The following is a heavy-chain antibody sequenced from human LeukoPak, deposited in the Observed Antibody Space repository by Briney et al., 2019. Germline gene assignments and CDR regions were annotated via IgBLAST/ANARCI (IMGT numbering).Heavy chain of an antibody. J-gene: IGHJ4*02. D-gene: IGHD3-22*01. V-gene: IGHV1-46*01. CDR3: VRVESSGYHPFDS. CDR2: INPSGGST. Sequence: ASVTVSFTASGYTFTSYYMHWMRQAPGQGLGWMGRINPSGGSTTYSQNFQGRVTMTRDTSTSTVYMEVSSLRSEDTAVYYCVRVESSGYHPFDSWGQGTLVTVSS. CDR1: GYTFTSYY.